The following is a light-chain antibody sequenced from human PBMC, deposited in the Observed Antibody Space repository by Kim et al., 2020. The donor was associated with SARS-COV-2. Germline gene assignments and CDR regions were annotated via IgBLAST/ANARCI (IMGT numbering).Light chain of an antibody. CDR3: NSPDKSGDSFV. CDR2: GKN. J-gene: IGLJ1*01. V-gene: IGLV3-19*01. CDR1: NFRIYY. Sequence: SSELTQDPAVSVALGQTVRITCQGDNFRIYYASWYQQKPGQAPVLVMYGKNNRPSGIPDRFSGSSSGNTASLTITGAQAEDEADYYCNSPDKSGDSFVFATGTKVTVL.